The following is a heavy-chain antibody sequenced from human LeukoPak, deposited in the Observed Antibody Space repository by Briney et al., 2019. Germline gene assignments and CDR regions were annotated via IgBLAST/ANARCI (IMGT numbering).Heavy chain of an antibody. V-gene: IGHV4-4*07. Sequence: SETLFLTCDVSGDSISSYYWSWIRQPAGKGLEWLGRIYPSGSANYNPSLKSRGTMSVDTSKNQFSLRLSSVTAADTAVYFCAREVPIVRGLRWDYWGQGTLVTVSS. D-gene: IGHD3-10*01. J-gene: IGHJ4*02. CDR1: GDSISSYY. CDR3: AREVPIVRGLRWDY. CDR2: IYPSGSA.